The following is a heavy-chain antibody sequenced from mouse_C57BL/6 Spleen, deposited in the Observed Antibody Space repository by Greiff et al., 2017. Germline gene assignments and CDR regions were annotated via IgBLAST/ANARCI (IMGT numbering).Heavy chain of an antibody. CDR1: GFTFSSYG. V-gene: IGHV5-6*01. CDR3: AVYYGSSSWFAY. J-gene: IGHJ3*01. Sequence: EVHLVESGGDLVKPGGSLKLSCAASGFTFSSYGMSWVRQTPDKRLEWVATISSGGSYTYYPDSVKGRFTISRDNAKNTLYLQMSSLKSEDTAMYYCAVYYGSSSWFAYWGQGTLVTVSA. D-gene: IGHD1-1*01. CDR2: ISSGGSYT.